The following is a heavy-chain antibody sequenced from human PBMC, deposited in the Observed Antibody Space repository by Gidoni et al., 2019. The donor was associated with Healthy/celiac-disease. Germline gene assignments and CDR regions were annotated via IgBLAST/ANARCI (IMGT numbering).Heavy chain of an antibody. Sequence: QVQLVESGGGVVQPGRSLRLSCAASGFTFSSYGMHWVRQAPGKGLVWVAVISYDGSNKYYADSVKGRFTISRDNSKNTLYLQMNSLRAEDTAVYYCAKGHRLGLPPEEYGMDVWGQGTTVTVSS. D-gene: IGHD3-16*01. J-gene: IGHJ6*02. V-gene: IGHV3-30*18. CDR1: GFTFSSYG. CDR3: AKGHRLGLPPEEYGMDV. CDR2: ISYDGSNK.